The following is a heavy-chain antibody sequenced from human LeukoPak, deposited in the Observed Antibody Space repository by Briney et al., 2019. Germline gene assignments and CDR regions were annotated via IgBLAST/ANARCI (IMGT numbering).Heavy chain of an antibody. CDR3: ARGYYDNSGHYFFDF. CDR2: TDYKSKWFN. D-gene: IGHD3-22*01. V-gene: IGHV6-1*01. Sequence: SQTLSLTCAISGDSVSTNSAAWNWIRQSPARGLEWLGRTDYKSKWFNDYAVFVKSRITIKPDTSKNQFSLQLNSVTPEDTAVYYCARGYYDNSGHYFFDFWGQGTLVTVSS. CDR1: GDSVSTNSAA. J-gene: IGHJ4*02.